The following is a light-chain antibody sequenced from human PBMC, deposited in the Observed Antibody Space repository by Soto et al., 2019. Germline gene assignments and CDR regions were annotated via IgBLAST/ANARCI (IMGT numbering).Light chain of an antibody. CDR2: RAS. CDR3: QQYKNWLFT. J-gene: IGKJ3*01. Sequence: EIVMTQSPATLSVSPEERATLSCRASHSFSSNLALYHQKPDQAPRILIYRASTRSNGITARFSGSGSGTEFTLTVSSLQSEDFVVYYFQQYKNWLFTFGPGTKVDI. CDR1: HSFSSN. V-gene: IGKV3-15*01.